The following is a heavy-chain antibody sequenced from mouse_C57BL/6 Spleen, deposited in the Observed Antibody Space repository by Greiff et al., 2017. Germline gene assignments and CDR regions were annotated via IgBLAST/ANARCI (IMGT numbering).Heavy chain of an antibody. Sequence: EVKLVESGGGLVKPGGSLKLSCAASGFTFSDYGMHWVRQAPEKGLEWVAYISSGSSTIYYADTVKGRFTISRDNAKNTLFLQMTSLRSEDTAMFDCATYYSNYQQAWLAYWGQGTLVTVSA. D-gene: IGHD2-5*01. CDR2: ISSGSSTI. CDR1: GFTFSDYG. J-gene: IGHJ3*01. CDR3: ATYYSNYQQAWLAY. V-gene: IGHV5-17*01.